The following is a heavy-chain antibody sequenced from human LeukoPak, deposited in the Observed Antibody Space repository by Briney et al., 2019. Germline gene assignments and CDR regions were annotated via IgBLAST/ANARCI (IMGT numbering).Heavy chain of an antibody. CDR1: GYTFSDYS. V-gene: IGHV1-2*06. Sequence: ASVKVSCKTSGYTFSDYSIHWLRQAPGQGLEWMGRINLNSGATSYAQNFQGRVTMTRDTSISTASMELSGLTSDDTAVYYCARGGSGSGYLSYFDYWGQGTLVSVSS. D-gene: IGHD3-10*01. J-gene: IGHJ4*02. CDR2: INLNSGAT. CDR3: ARGGSGSGYLSYFDY.